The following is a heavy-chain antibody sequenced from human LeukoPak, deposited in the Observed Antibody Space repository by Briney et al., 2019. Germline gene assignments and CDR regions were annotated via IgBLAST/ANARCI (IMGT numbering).Heavy chain of an antibody. Sequence: GSLRLSCAASGFTFSIYSMNWVRQAPGKGLEWVSSISSSSSNIYYADSVKGRFTISRDNAKNSLYLQMNSLRAEDTAVYYCARGADFWSGYSRGYYMDVWGKGTTVTVSS. CDR2: ISSSSSNI. CDR3: ARGADFWSGYSRGYYMDV. D-gene: IGHD3-3*01. CDR1: GFTFSIYS. V-gene: IGHV3-21*01. J-gene: IGHJ6*03.